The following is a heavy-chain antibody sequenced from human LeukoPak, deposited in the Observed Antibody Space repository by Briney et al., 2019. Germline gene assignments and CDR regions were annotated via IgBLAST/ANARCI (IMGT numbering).Heavy chain of an antibody. CDR3: ARGDSSSVDY. Sequence: ASVKVSCKPSGYTLSNYYMHWVRQAPGQGLEWMGWINPDSGGTNYAQKFQGRVTMTRDTSISTAYMELSRLRSDDTAVYYCARGDSSSVDYWGQGTLVTVSS. CDR1: GYTLSNYY. CDR2: INPDSGGT. D-gene: IGHD6-6*01. J-gene: IGHJ4*02. V-gene: IGHV1-2*02.